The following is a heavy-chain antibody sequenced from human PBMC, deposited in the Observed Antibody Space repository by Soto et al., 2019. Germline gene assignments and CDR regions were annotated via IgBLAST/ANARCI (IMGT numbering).Heavy chain of an antibody. V-gene: IGHV3-48*03. D-gene: IGHD6-13*01. CDR3: AVSSRGYSRSH. Sequence: EVQLVESGGGLVQPGGSLRLSCAASGFTFSSYEMNWVRQSPGKGLEWVSYISSIGSTIYYADSVKGRFTISRDNAKNSLYMQMNRLRAEDTAVYYCAVSSRGYSRSHGGQGTLVTVSS. J-gene: IGHJ4*02. CDR2: ISSIGSTI. CDR1: GFTFSSYE.